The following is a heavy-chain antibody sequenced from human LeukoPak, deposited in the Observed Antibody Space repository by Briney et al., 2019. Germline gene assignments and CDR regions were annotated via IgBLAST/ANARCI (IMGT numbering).Heavy chain of an antibody. CDR3: ARDRGSRAFDI. V-gene: IGHV3-11*04. CDR2: ISSSGSTM. Sequence: GGSLRLSCAASGFTFSDYYMSWIRQAPGKGLEWVSYISSSGSTMYYADSVKGRFTISRDNAKNSLYLQMNSLRAEDTAVCYSARDRGSRAFDIWGQGTMVTVSS. D-gene: IGHD3-10*01. CDR1: GFTFSDYY. J-gene: IGHJ3*02.